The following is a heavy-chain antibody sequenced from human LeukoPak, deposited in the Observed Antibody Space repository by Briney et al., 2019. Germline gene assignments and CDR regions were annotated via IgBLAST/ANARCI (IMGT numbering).Heavy chain of an antibody. J-gene: IGHJ5*02. CDR2: MNPNSGNT. CDR3: ARGRGSGSYYNFVWFDP. D-gene: IGHD3-10*01. V-gene: IGHV1-8*01. CDR1: GYTFTSYD. Sequence: ASVKVSCKASGYTFTSYDINGVRQATGQGLEWMGWMNPNSGNTGYAQKFQGRVTMTRNTSISTAYVELSSLRSEDTAVYYCARGRGSGSYYNFVWFDPWGQGTLVTVSS.